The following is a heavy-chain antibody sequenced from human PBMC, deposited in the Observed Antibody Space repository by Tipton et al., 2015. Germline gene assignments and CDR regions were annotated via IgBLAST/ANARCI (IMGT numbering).Heavy chain of an antibody. V-gene: IGHV4-59*01. CDR2: VHYSGTT. J-gene: IGHJ4*01. CDR3: ARHFKFGGVIAFDL. Sequence: TLSLTCTVSNGPISSYYWSWIRQSPGKGLEWLGYVHYSGTTNYTPSLKSRVTISVDTSKNQFSLSLSSVTAADTAVYYCARHFKFGGVIAFDLWGQGTLVTVS. CDR1: NGPISSYY. D-gene: IGHD3-16*02.